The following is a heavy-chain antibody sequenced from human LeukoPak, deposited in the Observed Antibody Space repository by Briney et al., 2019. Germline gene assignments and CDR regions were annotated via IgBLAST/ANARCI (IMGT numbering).Heavy chain of an antibody. V-gene: IGHV4-4*07. CDR1: GGSINSYY. CDR3: ARENSGSYREFDY. CDR2: IYPSRST. D-gene: IGHD1-26*01. Sequence: SETLSLTCTVSGGSINSYYWTWIRQPAGKGLEWIGRIYPSRSTNYNPSLKSRVTMSVDTSKNQFSLKLSSVTAADTAVYYCARENSGSYREFDYWGQGTLVTVSS. J-gene: IGHJ4*02.